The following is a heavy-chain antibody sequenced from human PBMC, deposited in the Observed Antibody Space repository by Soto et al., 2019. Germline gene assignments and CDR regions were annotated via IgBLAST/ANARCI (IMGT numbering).Heavy chain of an antibody. CDR1: GYTFASYA. Sequence: QVQLVQSGAEVKKPGASVKVSCKASGYTFASYAISWMRQAPGQGLEWMGWISAYNGNTNHAQKLQGRVTMTIDTSTTTAYMDLRSLRSDDTAVYYCARDPPPPDDWGQGTPVTVSS. CDR3: ARDPPPPDD. V-gene: IGHV1-18*01. CDR2: ISAYNGNT. J-gene: IGHJ4*02.